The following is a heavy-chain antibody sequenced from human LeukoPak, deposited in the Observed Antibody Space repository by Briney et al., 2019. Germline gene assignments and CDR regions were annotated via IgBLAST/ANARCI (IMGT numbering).Heavy chain of an antibody. Sequence: GGSLRLSCAAPGFAFTGYAISWVRQAPGKGLEWVSAITDSGGATYYADSVKGRFTISRDNSKNTLYLQMNSLRGDDTAIYYCAKAYTRSWYAAFDIWGQGTMVTISS. CDR3: AKAYTRSWYAAFDI. V-gene: IGHV3-23*01. D-gene: IGHD6-13*01. J-gene: IGHJ3*02. CDR2: ITDSGGAT. CDR1: GFAFTGYA.